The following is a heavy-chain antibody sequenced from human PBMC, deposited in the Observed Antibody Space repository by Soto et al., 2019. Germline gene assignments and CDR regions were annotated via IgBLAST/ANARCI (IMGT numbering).Heavy chain of an antibody. D-gene: IGHD1-1*01. J-gene: IGHJ4*02. CDR2: IKSDSSGI. Sequence: EVQLVESGGGLVQPGGSLRLSCAASGFTFSGYNMNWIRQAPGKGLEWVSCIKSDSSGIWYADSVKGRFTMSRDNAKNSLHHQMNSLRDEDTAVYFCARDSNWSSDYWGQGTLVAGSS. CDR3: ARDSNWSSDY. CDR1: GFTFSGYN. V-gene: IGHV3-48*02.